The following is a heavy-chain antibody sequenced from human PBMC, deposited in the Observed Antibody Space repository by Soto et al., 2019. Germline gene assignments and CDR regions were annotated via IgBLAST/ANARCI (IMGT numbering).Heavy chain of an antibody. CDR1: GYNCTGYF. CDR3: ASEYYYDSSGGTTYYGMEV. J-gene: IGHJ6*02. Sequence: ASLTVSCQPSGYNCTGYFMRWVRQAPGQRLEWMGWINPNSGGTNYAQKVPGWVTMTRDTSISTAYMELSRLRSDDTAVYYCASEYYYDSSGGTTYYGMEVGGQGTTVTVSS. V-gene: IGHV1-2*04. CDR2: INPNSGGT. D-gene: IGHD3-22*01.